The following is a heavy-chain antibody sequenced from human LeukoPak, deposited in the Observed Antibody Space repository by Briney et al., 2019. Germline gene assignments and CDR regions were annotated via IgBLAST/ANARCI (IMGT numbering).Heavy chain of an antibody. D-gene: IGHD6-19*01. CDR2: MNPNSGNT. Sequence: ASVKVSCKASGYTFTSYDINWVRQATGQGLEWMGWMNPNSGNTGYAQKFQGRVTMTRNISISTAYMELSSLRSEDTAVYYCARGLGGAVAGTWGYYYYYGMDVWGQGTTVTVSS. J-gene: IGHJ6*02. V-gene: IGHV1-8*01. CDR1: GYTFTSYD. CDR3: ARGLGGAVAGTWGYYYYYGMDV.